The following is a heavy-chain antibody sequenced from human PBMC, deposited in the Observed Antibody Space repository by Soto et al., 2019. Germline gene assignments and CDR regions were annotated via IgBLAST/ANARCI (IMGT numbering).Heavy chain of an antibody. CDR1: GVTLSIYA. J-gene: IGHJ4*02. CDR2: ISGSGGST. CDR3: AKDRVGGWYIRYYFDY. Sequence: GGSLRLSCAASGVTLSIYAMSWFRQAPGKGLEWVSAISGSGGSTYYADSVKGRFTISRDNSKNTLYLQMNGLRAEDTAVYYCAKDRVGGWYIRYYFDYWGQGTLVTVSS. V-gene: IGHV3-23*01. D-gene: IGHD6-19*01.